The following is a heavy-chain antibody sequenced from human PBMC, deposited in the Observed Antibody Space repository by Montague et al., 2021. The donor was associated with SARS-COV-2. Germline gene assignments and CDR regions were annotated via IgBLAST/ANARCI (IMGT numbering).Heavy chain of an antibody. D-gene: IGHD3-10*01. J-gene: IGHJ4*02. CDR2: NK. V-gene: IGHV3-30*01. CDR3: AREGLSGSYYGFLDY. Sequence: NKYYADPVKGRFPISRDNSKNTLYLQMNSLSAEDTAVYYCAREGLSGSYYGFLDYWGQGTLVTVS.